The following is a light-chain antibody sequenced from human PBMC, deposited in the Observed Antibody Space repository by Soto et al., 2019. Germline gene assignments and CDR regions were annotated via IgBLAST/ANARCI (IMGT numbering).Light chain of an antibody. V-gene: IGKV3-20*01. Sequence: ESVLTQSPGSLSFSPWERAALSCRSSQSVSSRYLAWYQQKSGQAPRLLIYATSSRATDIPDRFIGYGSGTDFTLTISGLEPEDFAVYYCQQYGSSLSTFGQGTKVDIK. CDR2: ATS. J-gene: IGKJ1*01. CDR1: QSVSSRY. CDR3: QQYGSSLST.